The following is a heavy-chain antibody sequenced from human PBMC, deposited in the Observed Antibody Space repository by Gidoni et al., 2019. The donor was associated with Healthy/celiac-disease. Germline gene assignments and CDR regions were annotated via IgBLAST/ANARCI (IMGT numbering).Heavy chain of an antibody. Sequence: QVQLQQWGAGLLKPSETLSLTCAVYGGSFSGYYWRWIRQPPGKGREWIGEINHSGSTNYNPSLKSRVTISVDTSKNQFSLKLSSVTAADTAVYYCAGSIAAAGIIIWFDPWGQGTLVTVSS. V-gene: IGHV4-34*01. J-gene: IGHJ5*02. CDR3: AGSIAAAGIIIWFDP. D-gene: IGHD6-13*01. CDR2: INHSGST. CDR1: GGSFSGYY.